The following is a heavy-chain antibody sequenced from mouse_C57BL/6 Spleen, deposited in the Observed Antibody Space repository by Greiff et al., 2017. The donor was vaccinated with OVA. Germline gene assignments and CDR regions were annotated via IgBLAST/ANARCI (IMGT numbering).Heavy chain of an antibody. Sequence: EVHLVESGAELVRPGSSVKMSCKTSGYTFTSYGINWVKQRPGQGLEWIGYIYIGNGYTEYNEKFKGKATLTSDTSSSTAYMQLSSLTSEDSAIYVCARGGYGNYEDWYFDVWGTGTTVTVSS. CDR1: GYTFTSYG. CDR3: ARGGYGNYEDWYFDV. D-gene: IGHD2-10*02. J-gene: IGHJ1*03. V-gene: IGHV1-58*01. CDR2: IYIGNGYT.